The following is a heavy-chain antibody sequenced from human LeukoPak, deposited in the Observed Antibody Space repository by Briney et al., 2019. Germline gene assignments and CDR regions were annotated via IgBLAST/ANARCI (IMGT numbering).Heavy chain of an antibody. V-gene: IGHV1-2*02. D-gene: IGHD3-22*01. CDR2: INPNSGGT. CDR3: ARVGYYYDSSGYYYADYYYYMDV. CDR1: GYTFTGYY. J-gene: IGHJ6*03. Sequence: VASVKVSCKASGYTFTGYYMHWVRQAPGQGLEWMGWINPNSGGTNYAQKFQGRVTMTRDTSISTAYMELSRLRSDDTAVYYCARVGYYYDSSGYYYADYYYYMDVWGKGTTVTISS.